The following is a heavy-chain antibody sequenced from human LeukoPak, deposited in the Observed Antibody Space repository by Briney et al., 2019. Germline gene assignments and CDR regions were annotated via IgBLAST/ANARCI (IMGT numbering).Heavy chain of an antibody. V-gene: IGHV3-30*02. CDR2: IRYDGSDK. CDR1: GFTFSRHG. Sequence: GGSLRLSCAASGFTFSRHGMHWVRQAPGKGLEWVAFIRYDGSDKYYADSVKGRFTTSRDNSENTLYLQMNSLRPEDTAVYYCAKGFYYCSDGCPQYYYYMDVWGKGTTVIVSS. D-gene: IGHD2-15*01. CDR3: AKGFYYCSDGCPQYYYYMDV. J-gene: IGHJ6*03.